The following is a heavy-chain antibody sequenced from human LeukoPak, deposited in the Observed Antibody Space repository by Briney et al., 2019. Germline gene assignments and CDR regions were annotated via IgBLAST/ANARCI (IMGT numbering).Heavy chain of an antibody. D-gene: IGHD3-22*01. CDR1: GFTFSSYW. Sequence: GGSLRLSCAASGFTFSSYWMHWVRQAPGKGLVWVSRINSDGSSTNYADSVKGRLTISRDNAKNTLYLHMNSLRAEDTAVYYCIRSVYDGSGYYRVLEYWGQGTLVTVSS. J-gene: IGHJ4*02. CDR3: IRSVYDGSGYYRVLEY. CDR2: INSDGSST. V-gene: IGHV3-74*01.